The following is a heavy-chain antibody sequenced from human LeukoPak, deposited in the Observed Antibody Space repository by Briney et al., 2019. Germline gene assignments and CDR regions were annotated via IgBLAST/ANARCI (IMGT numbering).Heavy chain of an antibody. J-gene: IGHJ1*01. CDR2: IYSGGST. V-gene: IGHV3-53*01. CDR3: ARDPLPRIAARPGYFQH. Sequence: GGSLRLSCAASGFTVSSNYMSWVRQARGKGPEWVSVIYSGGSTYYADSVKGRFTISRDNAKNSLYLQMNSLRAEDTAVYYCARDPLPRIAARPGYFQHWGQGTLVTVSS. CDR1: GFTVSSNY. D-gene: IGHD6-6*01.